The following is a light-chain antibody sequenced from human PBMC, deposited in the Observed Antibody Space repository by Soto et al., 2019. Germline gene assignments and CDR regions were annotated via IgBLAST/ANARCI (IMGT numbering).Light chain of an antibody. J-gene: IGLJ2*01. CDR3: AAWDDRLSGVV. CDR2: SVN. V-gene: IGLV1-47*02. CDR1: RTNIGTSY. Sequence: QSVLTQPPSAYGTPGQRVTISCSGSRTNIGTSYVYWYQQLPGAAPKVLIYSVNQRPSGVPDRFSGSKSGTSASLAITGLRSEDEADYFCAAWDDRLSGVVFGGGTKLTVL.